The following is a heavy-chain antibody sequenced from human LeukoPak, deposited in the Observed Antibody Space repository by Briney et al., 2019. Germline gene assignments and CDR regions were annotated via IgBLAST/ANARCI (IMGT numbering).Heavy chain of an antibody. CDR2: ISGTSSYI. Sequence: GGSLRLSCAASGFTFSTYSMNWVRQAPGKGLEWVSSISGTSSYIYYADSVKGRFTISRDNSKNTLYLQLSSLRIEDTAVYYCARVGGGNYHPLDYWGQGTLVTVSS. CDR3: ARVGGGNYHPLDY. CDR1: GFTFSTYS. V-gene: IGHV3-21*01. D-gene: IGHD1-26*01. J-gene: IGHJ4*02.